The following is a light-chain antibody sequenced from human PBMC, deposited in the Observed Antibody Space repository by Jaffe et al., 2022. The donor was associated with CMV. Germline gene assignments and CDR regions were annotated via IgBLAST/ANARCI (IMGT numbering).Light chain of an antibody. V-gene: IGKV3-20*01. CDR1: QSVSRSY. CDR2: GAS. J-gene: IGKJ1*01. CDR3: QQYADAPLT. Sequence: EIVLTQSPGTLSLSPGERATLSCRASQSVSRSYLAWYQQKPGQAPRLLIYGASSRATGSPDRFSGSGSGTDFTLTISRLEPEDFAVYYCQQYADAPLTFGQGTKVEVK.